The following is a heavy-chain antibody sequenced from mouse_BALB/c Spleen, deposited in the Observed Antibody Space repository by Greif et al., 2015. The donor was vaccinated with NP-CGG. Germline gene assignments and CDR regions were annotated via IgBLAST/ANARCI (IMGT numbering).Heavy chain of an antibody. CDR2: ILPGSGST. J-gene: IGHJ4*01. CDR3: QRRKDVMDY. CDR1: GYTFRSYW. Sequence: LQESGAELMKPGASVKISCKATGYTFRSYWIEWVKQRPGHGLEWIGEILPGSGSTNYNEKFKGKATFTADTSSNTAYMQLSGLTSEDSAVYYWQRRKDVMDYGGKGTSVTVSS. V-gene: IGHV1-9*01.